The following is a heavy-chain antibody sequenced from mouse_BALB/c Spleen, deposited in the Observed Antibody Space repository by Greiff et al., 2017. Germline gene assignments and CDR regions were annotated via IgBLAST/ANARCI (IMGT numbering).Heavy chain of an antibody. CDR2: LDPETGGT. D-gene: IGHD1-1*01. CDR1: GYTFTDYE. CDR3: TRRPYYVGYFDV. V-gene: IGHV1-15*01. J-gene: IGHJ1*01. Sequence: QVQLKQSGAELVRPGASVTLSCKASGYTFTDYEMHWVEQTPVHGLEWIGALDPETGGTAYKQKFKGKATLTADTASSTAYMELRSLTSEDSAVYYCTRRPYYVGYFDVWGAGTTVTVAS.